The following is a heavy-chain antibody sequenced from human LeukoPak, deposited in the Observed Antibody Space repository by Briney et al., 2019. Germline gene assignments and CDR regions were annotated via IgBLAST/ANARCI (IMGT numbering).Heavy chain of an antibody. D-gene: IGHD3-10*01. CDR1: GYTFTAYY. CDR2: INPDSGDT. V-gene: IGHV1-2*02. Sequence: GASVKVSCKASGYTFTAYYMHWVRQAPGQGLEWMGWINPDSGDTNYLQKFQGRVTMTRDTSISTAYMELSRLSSDDTAVYYCTRDLLGGSGTFDHWGQGTLVTVSS. J-gene: IGHJ5*02. CDR3: TRDLLGGSGTFDH.